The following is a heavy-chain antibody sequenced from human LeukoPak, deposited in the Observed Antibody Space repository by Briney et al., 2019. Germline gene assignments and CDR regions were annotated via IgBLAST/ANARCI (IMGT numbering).Heavy chain of an antibody. CDR1: GFTFSSYN. CDR3: ARDSVGATGRFFDY. D-gene: IGHD1-26*01. Sequence: QPGGSLRLSCAASGFTFSSYNMNWVRQAPGKGLEWVSYISSSSSTIYYADSVKGRFTISRDNAKNSLYLQMNSLRAEDTAVYYCARDSVGATGRFFDYWGQGTLVTVSS. V-gene: IGHV3-48*01. CDR2: ISSSSSTI. J-gene: IGHJ4*02.